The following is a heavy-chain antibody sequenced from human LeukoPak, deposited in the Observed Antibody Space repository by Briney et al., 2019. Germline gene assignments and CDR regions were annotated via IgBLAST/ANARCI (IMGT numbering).Heavy chain of an antibody. CDR1: GFTFSSYS. J-gene: IGHJ4*02. CDR2: IRYDGSYK. V-gene: IGHV3-30*02. CDR3: AKDKFSPFDY. Sequence: GGSLRLSCAASGFTFSSYSMNWVRQAPGKGLEWVAFIRYDGSYKYYADSVKGRFTISRDNSKNTLYLQMNSLRAEDTAVYYCAKDKFSPFDYWGQGTLVTVSS.